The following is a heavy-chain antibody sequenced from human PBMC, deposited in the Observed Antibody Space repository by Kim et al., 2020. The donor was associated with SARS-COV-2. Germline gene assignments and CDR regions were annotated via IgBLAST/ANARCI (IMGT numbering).Heavy chain of an antibody. CDR3: ASLRNFTTMTNGY. Sequence: SETLSLTCAVYGGSFSGYYWSWIRQPPGKGLEWIGEINHSGSTNYNPSLKSRVTISVDTSKNQFSLKVSSVTAADTAVYYCASLRNFTTMTNGYWGQGTL. CDR1: GGSFSGYY. V-gene: IGHV4-34*01. J-gene: IGHJ4*02. CDR2: INHSGST. D-gene: IGHD3-22*01.